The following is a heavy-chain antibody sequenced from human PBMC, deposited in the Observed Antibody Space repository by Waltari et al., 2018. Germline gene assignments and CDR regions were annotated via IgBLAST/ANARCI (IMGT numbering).Heavy chain of an antibody. D-gene: IGHD3-16*01. J-gene: IGHJ4*02. CDR1: GFSFSTYS. CDR2: ISADSSYR. V-gene: IGHV3-21*01. CDR3: ASGGWGFYLGY. Sequence: EVQLVESGGGLVKPGGSLRLSCAASGFSFSTYSMNWGRQAPGKGREWFSSISADSSYRHSAESVKGRFTVSRDNAKNSLSLQINSLRAEDTAVYYCASGGWGFYLGYWGQGALVTVSS.